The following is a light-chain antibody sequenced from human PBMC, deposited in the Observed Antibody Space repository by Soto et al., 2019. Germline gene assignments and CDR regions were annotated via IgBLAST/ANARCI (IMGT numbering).Light chain of an antibody. CDR2: GAS. J-gene: IGKJ4*01. CDR3: QQRGNWPLT. Sequence: EIVMTQSPATLSVSPGERATLSCRASQSVNIYLAWYQQKPGQAPRLLIFGASSRATGIPARFSGSGSGTEFNLTISSLQSEDFAIYYCQQRGNWPLTFGGGTKVDIK. V-gene: IGKV3D-15*01. CDR1: QSVNIY.